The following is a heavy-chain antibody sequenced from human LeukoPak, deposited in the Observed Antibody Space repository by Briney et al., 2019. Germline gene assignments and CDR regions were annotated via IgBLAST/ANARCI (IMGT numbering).Heavy chain of an antibody. V-gene: IGHV4-59*01. J-gene: IGHJ4*02. CDR1: GGSISSYY. CDR3: ARVIAHGGTH. Sequence: SETLSLTCTVSGGSISSYYWSWIRQPPGKGLEWIGYIYYSGSTNYNPSLKSRVTISVDTSKNQFSLKLSSVTAADTAVYYCARVIAHGGTHWGQGTLVTVSS. CDR2: IYYSGST. D-gene: IGHD4-23*01.